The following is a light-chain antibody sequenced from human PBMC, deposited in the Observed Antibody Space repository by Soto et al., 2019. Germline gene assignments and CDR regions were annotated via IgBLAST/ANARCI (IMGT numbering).Light chain of an antibody. J-gene: IGLJ1*01. CDR1: SSNIGSNT. Sequence: QSVLTQPPSASGTPGQRVTISCSGSSSNIGSNTVSWYQHLPGTAPKLLIYSNNQRPSGVPDRFSGSKSGTSASLAISGLQSEYEADYHCAAWDDSLNGYVFGTGTKVTVL. CDR3: AAWDDSLNGYV. CDR2: SNN. V-gene: IGLV1-44*01.